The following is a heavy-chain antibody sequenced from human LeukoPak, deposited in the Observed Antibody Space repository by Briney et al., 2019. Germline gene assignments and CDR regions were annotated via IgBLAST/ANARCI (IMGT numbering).Heavy chain of an antibody. Sequence: SETLSLTCTVSGGSISSSSYYWGWIRQPPGKGLEWIGSIYYSGSTYYNPSLKSRVTISVDTSKNQFSLKLSSVTAADTAVYYCARDSEDVWGKGTTVTVSS. CDR1: GGSISSSSYY. V-gene: IGHV4-39*07. CDR2: IYYSGST. CDR3: ARDSEDV. J-gene: IGHJ6*04.